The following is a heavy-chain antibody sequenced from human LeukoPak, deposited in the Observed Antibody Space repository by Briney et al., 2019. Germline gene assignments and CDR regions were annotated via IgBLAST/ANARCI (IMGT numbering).Heavy chain of an antibody. V-gene: IGHV3-33*06. D-gene: IGHD3-22*01. Sequence: GGSLRLPCAASGFTFNNYGMHWVRQAPGRGLEWVALLWYDGTNENYADSVKGRFTISRDNSKNTLYLQMNSLRAEDTAVYYCAKDLGYYYDSSGPNWFDPWGQGTLVTVSS. CDR1: GFTFNNYG. J-gene: IGHJ5*02. CDR2: LWYDGTNE. CDR3: AKDLGYYYDSSGPNWFDP.